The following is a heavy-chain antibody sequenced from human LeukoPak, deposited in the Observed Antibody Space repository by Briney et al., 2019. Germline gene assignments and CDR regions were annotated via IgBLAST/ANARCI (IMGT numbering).Heavy chain of an antibody. V-gene: IGHV1-69*04. J-gene: IGHJ6*02. CDR1: GYTFTSYG. CDR3: ASGRNGDYVYYYYYGMDV. CDR2: IIPILGIA. D-gene: IGHD4-17*01. Sequence: ASVKVSCKASGYTFTSYGISWVRQAPGQGLEWMGRIIPILGIANYAQKFQGRVTITADKSTSTAYMELSSLRSEDTAVYYCASGRNGDYVYYYYYGMDVWGQGTTVTVSS.